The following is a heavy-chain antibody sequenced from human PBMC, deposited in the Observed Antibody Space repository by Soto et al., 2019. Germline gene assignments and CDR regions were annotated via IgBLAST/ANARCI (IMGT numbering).Heavy chain of an antibody. CDR3: ARDLRENCGGACASKDV. J-gene: IGHJ6*02. CDR1: GGTFSSYA. V-gene: IGHV1-69*06. Sequence: QVQLVQSGAEVKKPGSSVKVSCKASGGTFSSYAISWVRQAPGQGLEWMGGIIPIFGTANYAQKSQGRVTITAEKSTSTAYMELSSLRSEDTAVYYCARDLRENCGGACASKDVWGQGTTVTVSS. D-gene: IGHD2-21*02. CDR2: IIPIFGTA.